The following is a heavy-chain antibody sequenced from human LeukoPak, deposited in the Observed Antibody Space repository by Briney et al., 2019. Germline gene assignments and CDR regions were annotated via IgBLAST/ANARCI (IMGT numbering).Heavy chain of an antibody. V-gene: IGHV3-23*01. CDR3: AKHGFSSGWPQVPSDH. D-gene: IGHD6-19*01. Sequence: SGGSLRLSCTASRFTFSSYALSWVRQAPGKGLEWVSAISGSGDHTYYADSVKGRFTISRDNSKNTLYLQMISLRAEDTPVYYCAKHGFSSGWPQVPSDHWGQGTLVTVSS. CDR2: ISGSGDHT. CDR1: RFTFSSYA. J-gene: IGHJ4*02.